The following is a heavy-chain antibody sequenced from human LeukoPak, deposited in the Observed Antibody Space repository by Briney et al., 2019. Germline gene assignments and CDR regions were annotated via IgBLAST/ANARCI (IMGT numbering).Heavy chain of an antibody. J-gene: IGHJ4*02. D-gene: IGHD3-9*01. Sequence: ASVNVSCKASGGTFSSYAISWVRQAPGQGLEWMGGIIPIFGTANYAQKLQGRVTITADESTSTAYMELSSLRSEDTAVYYCARSFLRYFDSDYSSLEFDYWGQGTLVTVSS. CDR3: ARSFLRYFDSDYSSLEFDY. CDR1: GGTFSSYA. V-gene: IGHV1-69*13. CDR2: IIPIFGTA.